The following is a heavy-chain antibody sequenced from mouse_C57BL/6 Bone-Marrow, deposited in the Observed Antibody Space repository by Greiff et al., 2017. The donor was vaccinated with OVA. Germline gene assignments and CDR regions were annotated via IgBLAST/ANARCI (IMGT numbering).Heavy chain of an antibody. V-gene: IGHV1-55*01. D-gene: IGHD1-1*01. CDR3: VLLRREIAMDY. J-gene: IGHJ4*01. CDR2: IYPGSGST. Sequence: QVQLQQPGAELVKPGASVKMSCKASGYTFTSYWITWVKQRPGQGLEWIGDIYPGSGSTNYTEKFKSMATLTVDPSSSTAYMQLISLTSEDSAVYYCVLLRREIAMDYWGQGTSVTVSS. CDR1: GYTFTSYW.